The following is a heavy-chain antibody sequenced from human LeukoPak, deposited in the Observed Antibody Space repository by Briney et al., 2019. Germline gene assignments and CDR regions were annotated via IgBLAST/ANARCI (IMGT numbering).Heavy chain of an antibody. V-gene: IGHV3-21*01. CDR1: GFTFSSYS. D-gene: IGHD3-22*01. J-gene: IGHJ6*02. Sequence: GGSLRLSCAASGFTFSSYSMNWVRQAPGKGLEWVSSISSSSSYIYYADSVKGRFTISRDNAKNSLYLQMNSLRAEDTAVYYCARYRGFYDSSGYRGGYYYGMDVWGQGTTVTVSS. CDR3: ARYRGFYDSSGYRGGYYYGMDV. CDR2: ISSSSSYI.